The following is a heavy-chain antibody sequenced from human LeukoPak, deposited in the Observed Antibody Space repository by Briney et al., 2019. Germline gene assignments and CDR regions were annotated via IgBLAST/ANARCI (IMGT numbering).Heavy chain of an antibody. CDR1: GGSISSYY. CDR2: IYYSGST. D-gene: IGHD1-1*01. Sequence: SETLSLTCTVSGGSISSYYWSWIRQPPGKGLEWIGYIYYSGSTNYNPSLKSRVTISVDTSKNQFSLKLSSVTAADTAVYYCAVDRYRHWYFDLWGRGTLVTVSS. CDR3: AVDRYRHWYFDL. V-gene: IGHV4-59*12. J-gene: IGHJ2*01.